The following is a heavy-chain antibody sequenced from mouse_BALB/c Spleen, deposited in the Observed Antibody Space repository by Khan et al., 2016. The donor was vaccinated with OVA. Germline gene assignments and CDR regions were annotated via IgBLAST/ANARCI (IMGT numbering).Heavy chain of an antibody. CDR3: VRGLFDV. J-gene: IGHJ1*01. CDR2: INPDNDDT. Sequence: VQLQQSGPELVKPGASVKMSCKASGYTFPDYYMKWLKQSHGKSLEWIGDINPDNDDTFYNQNFKDKATLTVDKSSSTAHMQLNGLTSEDSAVYFCVRGLFDVWGAGTTVTVSS. V-gene: IGHV1-26*01. CDR1: GYTFPDYY.